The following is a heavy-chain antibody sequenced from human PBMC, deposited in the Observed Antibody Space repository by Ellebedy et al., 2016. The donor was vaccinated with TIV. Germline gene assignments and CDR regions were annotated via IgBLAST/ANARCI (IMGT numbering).Heavy chain of an antibody. Sequence: GSLRLXCAVSGGSISSSNWWCWVRQPPGKRLEWIGEIYHSGSTNYNPSLKSRVTISVDKSKNQFSLKLSSVTAADTAVYYCARSLEWLLPEDYYYYYGMDVWGQGTTVTVSS. CDR1: GGSISSSNW. CDR2: IYHSGST. CDR3: ARSLEWLLPEDYYYYYGMDV. J-gene: IGHJ6*02. D-gene: IGHD3-3*01. V-gene: IGHV4-4*02.